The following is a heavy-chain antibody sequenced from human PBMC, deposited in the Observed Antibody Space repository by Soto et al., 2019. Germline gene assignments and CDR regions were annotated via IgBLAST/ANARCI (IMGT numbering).Heavy chain of an antibody. CDR1: GGSVSNGMYY. J-gene: IGHJ4*02. Sequence: SETLSLTCTVSGGSVSNGMYYWSWIRQPPGKGLEWIGNVYFTGTTIYNPSLKSRVTMSVDTYKDQFFLKLTSVTAADTAVYYCARYCNLSDCRHLYYFDYWGLGTLVTVSS. V-gene: IGHV4-61*01. CDR2: VYFTGTT. D-gene: IGHD2-15*01. CDR3: ARYCNLSDCRHLYYFDY.